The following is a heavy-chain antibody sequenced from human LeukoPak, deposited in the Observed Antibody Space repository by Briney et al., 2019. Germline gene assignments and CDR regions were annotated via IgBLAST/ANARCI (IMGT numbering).Heavy chain of an antibody. D-gene: IGHD6-19*01. Sequence: TSETLSLTCTVSGGSISNYYWNWIRQFPGKGLEWIGYISHSGSTNYSPSLESRVTISVDPSKNQFSLKLSSVTAADTAVYYCARLDSSGWYGYYFDYWGQGTLVTVSS. V-gene: IGHV4-59*12. CDR1: GGSISNYY. J-gene: IGHJ4*02. CDR3: ARLDSSGWYGYYFDY. CDR2: ISHSGST.